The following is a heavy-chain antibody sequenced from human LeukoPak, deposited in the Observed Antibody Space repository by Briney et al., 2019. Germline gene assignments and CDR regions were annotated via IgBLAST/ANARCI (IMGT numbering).Heavy chain of an antibody. V-gene: IGHV4-4*07. D-gene: IGHD6-13*01. CDR3: ARDTPPQHLVF. Sequence: SETLSLTCTVSGGSITSHYWTWIWQPAGKGLEWIGRIYISGSTNYNPSLKSRVTMSVDTSNNQFSLNLNSVTAADTAVYYCARDTPPQHLVFWGRGILVTVSS. CDR2: IYISGST. J-gene: IGHJ4*02. CDR1: GGSITSHY.